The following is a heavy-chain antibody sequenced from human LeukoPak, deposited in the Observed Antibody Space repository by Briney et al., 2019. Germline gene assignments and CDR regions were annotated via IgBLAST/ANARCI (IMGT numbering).Heavy chain of an antibody. Sequence: PGGSLRLSCAASGFIVSNTYMTWVRQAPGKGLEWVSVIHNDGSTYYADSVKGRFTISRDNSKNMLFLRMNSLRVEDTAVYYCAKVGISSSGWPFDYWGQGTLVTVSS. CDR3: AKVGISSSGWPFDY. J-gene: IGHJ4*02. CDR1: GFIVSNTY. D-gene: IGHD6-19*01. V-gene: IGHV3-53*01. CDR2: IHNDGST.